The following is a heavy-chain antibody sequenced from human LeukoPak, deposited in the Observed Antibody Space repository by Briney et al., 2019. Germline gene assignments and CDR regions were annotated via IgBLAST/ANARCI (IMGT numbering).Heavy chain of an antibody. J-gene: IGHJ4*02. D-gene: IGHD4-17*01. CDR1: GFTFSSYG. CDR2: IRYDGSNQ. Sequence: GGSLRLSCAASGFTFSSYGLPWVRQAPAKGLEWVTFIRYDGSNQYYADSVKGRFAISRDNSKNTLFLQMNSLRAEDTAVYYCAKGHDYGDSSFDYWGQGTLVTVSS. CDR3: AKGHDYGDSSFDY. V-gene: IGHV3-30*02.